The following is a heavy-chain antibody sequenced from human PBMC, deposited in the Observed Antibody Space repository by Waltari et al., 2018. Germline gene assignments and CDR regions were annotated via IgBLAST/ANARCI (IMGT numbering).Heavy chain of an antibody. V-gene: IGHV2-5*01. D-gene: IGHD2-15*01. Sequence: QITLKESGPTLVKPTQTLTLTCTFSGFSLSTSGVGVGWIRQPPGNALGSLALIYWNDDKRYRPSLKCRLTITKDTHKKQVVLTQTNMDHVDTATYCRAHDMVVAADAFDIWGQGTMGTVPS. CDR1: GFSLSTSGVG. CDR2: IYWNDDK. J-gene: IGHJ3*02. CDR3: AHDMVVAADAFDI.